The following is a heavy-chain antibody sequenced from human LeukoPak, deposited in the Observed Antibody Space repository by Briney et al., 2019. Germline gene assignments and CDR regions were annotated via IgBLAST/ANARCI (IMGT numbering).Heavy chain of an antibody. CDR3: ATTTPRYGSGSYRYYYYGMDV. V-gene: IGHV4-59*01. D-gene: IGHD3-10*01. CDR2: IYYSGST. J-gene: IGHJ6*02. Sequence: SETLSLTCTVSGGSISSYYWSWIRQPPGKGLEWIGYIYYSGSTNYNPSLKSRVTISVDTSKNQFSLKLSSVTAADTAVYYCATTTPRYGSGSYRYYYYGMDVWRQGTTVTVSS. CDR1: GGSISSYY.